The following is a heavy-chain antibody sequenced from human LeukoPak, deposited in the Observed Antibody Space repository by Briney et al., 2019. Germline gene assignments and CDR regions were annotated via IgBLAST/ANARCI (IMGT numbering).Heavy chain of an antibody. V-gene: IGHV4-4*07. CDR3: AREDGSGWYSGGFADY. D-gene: IGHD6-19*01. J-gene: IGHJ4*02. CDR2: VYTSGST. Sequence: PSETLSLTCTVSGGSISIYYWSWIRQPAGKGLEWIGRVYTSGSTNYNPSLKSRVTMSVDTSKNQFSLKLSSVTAADTAVYYCAREDGSGWYSGGFADYWGQGTLVTVSS. CDR1: GGSISIYY.